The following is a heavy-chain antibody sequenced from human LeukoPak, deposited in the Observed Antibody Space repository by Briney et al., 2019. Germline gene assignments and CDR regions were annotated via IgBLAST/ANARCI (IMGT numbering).Heavy chain of an antibody. CDR2: ISSSSSYI. CDR3: ARDSQAVGTDFDY. J-gene: IGHJ4*02. D-gene: IGHD6-13*01. Sequence: GRSLRLSCAASGFTFSNYNMNWVRQAPGKGLEWVSSISSSSSYITYADSVKGRFTISRDNAKNSLYLQMHSLRAEDTAVYYCARDSQAVGTDFDYWGQGTLVTVSS. CDR1: GFTFSNYN. V-gene: IGHV3-21*01.